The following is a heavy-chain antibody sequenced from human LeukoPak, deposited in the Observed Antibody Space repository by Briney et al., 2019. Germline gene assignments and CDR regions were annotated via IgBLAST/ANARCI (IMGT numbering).Heavy chain of an antibody. Sequence: PGGSLRLSCAASGFTFSSSAMSWVRQAPGKGLKWVSGISTSGGSTYYSDSVKGRFTISRDNSKNTLYLQMNSLRAEDTAVYYCARERRNAFDIWGQGTMVTVSS. J-gene: IGHJ3*02. CDR3: ARERRNAFDI. V-gene: IGHV3-23*01. CDR2: ISTSGGST. CDR1: GFTFSSSA.